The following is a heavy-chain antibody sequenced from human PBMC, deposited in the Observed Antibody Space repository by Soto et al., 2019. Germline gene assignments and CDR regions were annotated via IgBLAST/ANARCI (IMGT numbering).Heavy chain of an antibody. D-gene: IGHD1-26*01. CDR2: ISANTLGT. CDR3: AKMRGGTYLVDH. V-gene: IGHV3-23*01. J-gene: IGHJ4*02. CDR1: EITFSAYA. Sequence: HPGGSLRLSCAASEITFSAYAMGWVRQTPGKGLEWVSGISANTLGTYYADSVKGRFTVSRDNSNNILYLQMNFLRAEDTALYYCAKMRGGTYLVDHWGQGTLVTVSS.